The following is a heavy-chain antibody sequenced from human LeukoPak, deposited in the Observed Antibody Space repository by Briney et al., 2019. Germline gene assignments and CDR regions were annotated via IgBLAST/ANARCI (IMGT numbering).Heavy chain of an antibody. CDR1: GGSISSYY. J-gene: IGHJ5*02. CDR3: ARMSIAAQSWFDP. D-gene: IGHD6-6*01. Sequence: SETLSLTCTVSGGSISSYYWSWIRQPPGKGLEWIGYIYTSGSTNYNPSLKSRVTISVDTSKNQFSLKLSSVTAADTAVYYCARMSIAAQSWFDPWGQGTLVTVSS. V-gene: IGHV4-4*09. CDR2: IYTSGST.